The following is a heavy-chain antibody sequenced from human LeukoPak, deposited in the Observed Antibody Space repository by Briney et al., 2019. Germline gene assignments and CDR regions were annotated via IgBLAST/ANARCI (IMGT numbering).Heavy chain of an antibody. CDR1: GDSVSSNSAA. CDR3: ERGGDDSGSPLYYFDY. J-gene: IGHJ4*02. V-gene: IGHV6-1*01. Sequence: SQTLSLTCAISGDSVSSNSAAWNWIRQSPSRGLEWLGRTYYRSKWYNDYAVSVKSRITINPDTSKNQFSLQLNSVTPEDTAVFYGERGGDDSGSPLYYFDYGGQGPRVPVSS. CDR2: TYYRSKWYN. D-gene: IGHD6-19*01.